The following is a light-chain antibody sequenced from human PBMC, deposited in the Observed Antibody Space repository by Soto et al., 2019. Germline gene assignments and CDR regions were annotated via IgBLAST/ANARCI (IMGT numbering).Light chain of an antibody. Sequence: DTVMTQSPLFLPVTPGEPSSISCRSSHSLLNSGDNYLDGYLQKPGQSPQLLIYLGSTRASGVPDRFSGSGSATDFTLKISRVEAEDVGVYFCMQALQTPLTFGGGTRVEIK. CDR1: HSLLNSGDNY. J-gene: IGKJ4*01. CDR2: LGS. V-gene: IGKV2-28*01. CDR3: MQALQTPLT.